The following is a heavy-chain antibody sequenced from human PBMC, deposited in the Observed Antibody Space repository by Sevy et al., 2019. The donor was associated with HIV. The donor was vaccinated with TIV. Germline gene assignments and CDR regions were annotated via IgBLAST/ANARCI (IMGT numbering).Heavy chain of an antibody. J-gene: IGHJ5*02. D-gene: IGHD1-1*01. CDR2: ISGYNGNT. CDR1: GYTFSSYG. V-gene: IGHV1-18*01. CDR3: ARAGYLNWFDP. Sequence: ASVKVSCKASGYTFSSYGISWVRQAPGQGREWMGWISGYNGNTNFAQRLQGRVTMTTDTSTSTAYMEVRGLRSDDTAVYYCARAGYLNWFDPWGQGTLVTVSS.